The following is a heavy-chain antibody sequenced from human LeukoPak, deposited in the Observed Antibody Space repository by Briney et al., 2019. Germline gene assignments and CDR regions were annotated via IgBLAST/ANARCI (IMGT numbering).Heavy chain of an antibody. V-gene: IGHV4-34*01. J-gene: IGHJ4*02. CDR2: INHSGST. CDR3: ARGNAYNWRFDF. Sequence: SETLSLTCAVYGGSFSGYYCSWIRQPPGKGLEWIGEINHSGSTNYNPSLKSRVTISVDTSKNQFSLKLSSVTAADTALYYCARGNAYNWRFDFWGQGTLVTVSS. D-gene: IGHD1-1*01. CDR1: GGSFSGYY.